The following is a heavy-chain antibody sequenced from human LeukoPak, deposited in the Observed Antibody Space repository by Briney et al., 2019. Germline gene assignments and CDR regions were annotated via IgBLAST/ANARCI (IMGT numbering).Heavy chain of an antibody. J-gene: IGHJ4*02. CDR1: GGSIKSNDW. Sequence: SETLSLTCAVSGGSIKSNDWWSWVRQPPGKGLEWIGEIYHSGSTNYNPSLESRVTVSVDKSKNQFSLDLTSVTAADTAVYYCAREPISGGNSVSWGQGTLVTVSS. CDR3: AREPISGGNSVS. CDR2: IYHSGST. V-gene: IGHV4-4*02. D-gene: IGHD4-23*01.